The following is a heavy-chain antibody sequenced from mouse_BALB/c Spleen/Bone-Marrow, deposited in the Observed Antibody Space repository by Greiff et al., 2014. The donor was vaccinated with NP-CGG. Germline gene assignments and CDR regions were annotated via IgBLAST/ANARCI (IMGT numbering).Heavy chain of an antibody. Sequence: VQLQQSGPGLVKPSQSLSLTCTVTGYSITSDYAWNWIRQFPGNKLEWMGYISYSGNTSYNPSFKSRNSITRDTSKNPFFLQLNSVTTEDTATYYCARYDYDGVDYWGQGTTLTVSS. J-gene: IGHJ2*01. CDR2: ISYSGNT. V-gene: IGHV3-2*02. D-gene: IGHD2-4*01. CDR1: GYSITSDYA. CDR3: ARYDYDGVDY.